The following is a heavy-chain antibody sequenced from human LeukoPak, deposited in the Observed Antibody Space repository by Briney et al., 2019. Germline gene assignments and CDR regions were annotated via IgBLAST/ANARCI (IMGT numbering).Heavy chain of an antibody. J-gene: IGHJ6*03. CDR1: GFTFDDYA. CDR2: ITWDGGST. V-gene: IGHV3-43D*03. D-gene: IGHD2/OR15-2a*01. CDR3: AKDRAARGRGNYFYMDV. Sequence: GGSLRLSCAASGFTFDDYAMHWVRQASGKGMEWVSHITWDGGSTHYADSVEGRSTISRDNRENSLYLQMNSLGPEDTALYYCAKDRAARGRGNYFYMDVWGKGTTVTVSS.